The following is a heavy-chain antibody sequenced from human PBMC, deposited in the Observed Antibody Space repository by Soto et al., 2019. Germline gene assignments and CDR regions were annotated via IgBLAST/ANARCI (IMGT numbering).Heavy chain of an antibody. V-gene: IGHV4-61*01. Sequence: SETLSLTCTVSGGSISSSSYYRSWIRQPPGKGLEWIGYIYYSGSTNYNPSLKSRVTISVDTSKNQFSLKLSSVTAADTAVYYCARVGGSSWYYYYMDVWGKGTTVTVSS. CDR1: GGSISSSSYY. D-gene: IGHD6-13*01. CDR3: ARVGGSSWYYYYMDV. J-gene: IGHJ6*03. CDR2: IYYSGST.